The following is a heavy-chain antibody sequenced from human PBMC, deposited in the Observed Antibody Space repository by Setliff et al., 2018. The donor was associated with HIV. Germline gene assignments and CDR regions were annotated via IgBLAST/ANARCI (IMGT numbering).Heavy chain of an antibody. CDR3: ARRGDFWSGYYYFDY. J-gene: IGHJ4*02. CDR1: GYTFISYY. Sequence: ASVKVSCKASGYTFISYYLHWVRQAPGQGLEWMGIINPSGDSTSYEQKFQGRVTMTRDTATNTVYMGLRSLRSEDTAVYYCARRGDFWSGYYYFDYWGQGTLVTVSS. CDR2: INPSGDST. D-gene: IGHD3-3*01. V-gene: IGHV1-46*01.